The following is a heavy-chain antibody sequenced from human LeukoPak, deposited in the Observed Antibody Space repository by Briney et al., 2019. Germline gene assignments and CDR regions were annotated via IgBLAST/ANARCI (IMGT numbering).Heavy chain of an antibody. D-gene: IGHD5-18*01. V-gene: IGHV3-48*01. CDR2: ISSSSSTI. Sequence: GESLKISCAASGFTFSSYSMNWVRQAPGKGLEWVSYISSSSSTIYYADSVKGRFTISRDNAKNSLYLQMNSLRAEDTAVYYCARAVERGYSYGYYFDYWGQGTLVTVSS. CDR3: ARAVERGYSYGYYFDY. CDR1: GFTFSSYS. J-gene: IGHJ4*02.